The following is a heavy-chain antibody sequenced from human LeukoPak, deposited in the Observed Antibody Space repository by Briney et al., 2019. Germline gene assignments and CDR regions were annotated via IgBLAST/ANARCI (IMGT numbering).Heavy chain of an antibody. Sequence: PGRSLRLSCATSGFTFSHYGMHWVRQAPGKGLEWVAVIWSDGTEKYYGDSVKGRFTISRDNSKKTVYLQMNSLRVEDTAVYYCAKDAQRGFDFSNSLEPWGQGTLVTVSS. J-gene: IGHJ5*02. D-gene: IGHD3/OR15-3a*01. CDR3: AKDAQRGFDFSNSLEP. CDR2: IWSDGTEK. V-gene: IGHV3-33*06. CDR1: GFTFSHYG.